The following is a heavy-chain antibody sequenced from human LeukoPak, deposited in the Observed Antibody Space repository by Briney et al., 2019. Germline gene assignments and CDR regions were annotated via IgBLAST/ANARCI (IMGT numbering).Heavy chain of an antibody. CDR1: GYTFTGYY. CDR2: INPNSGGT. CDR3: ATATRKYNWNWFDY. D-gene: IGHD1-7*01. J-gene: IGHJ4*02. V-gene: IGHV1-2*06. Sequence: ASVKVSCKASGYTFTGYYTHWVRQAPGKGLEWMGRINPNSGGTNYAQKFQGRVTMTRDTSISTAYMELSRLRSDDTAVYYCATATRKYNWNWFDYWGQGTLVTVSS.